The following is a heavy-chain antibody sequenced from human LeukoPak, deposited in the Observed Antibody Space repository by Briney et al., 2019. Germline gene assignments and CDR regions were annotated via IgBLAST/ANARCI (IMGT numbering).Heavy chain of an antibody. CDR3: ARDVYYDFWSGYYAEGNWFDP. CDR1: GGSFSGYY. CDR2: INHSGST. J-gene: IGHJ5*02. Sequence: PSETLSLTCAVYGGSFSGYYWSWIRQPPGKGLEWIGEINHSGSTNYNPSLKSRVTISVDTSKNQFSLKLSSVTAADTAVYYCARDVYYDFWSGYYAEGNWFDPWGQGTLVTVSS. V-gene: IGHV4-34*01. D-gene: IGHD3-3*01.